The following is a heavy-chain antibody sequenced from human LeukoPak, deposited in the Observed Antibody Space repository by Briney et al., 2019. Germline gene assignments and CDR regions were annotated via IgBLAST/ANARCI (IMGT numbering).Heavy chain of an antibody. J-gene: IGHJ3*02. CDR1: GGPISSYY. D-gene: IGHD2/OR15-2a*01. CDR2: IYYSGST. Sequence: KSSETLSLTCTVSGGPISSYYWSWIRQPPGKGLEWIGYIYYSGSTNYNPSLKSRVTISVDTSKNQFSLKLSSVTAADTAVYYCARRLSPDAFDIWGQGTMVTVSS. V-gene: IGHV4-59*08. CDR3: ARRLSPDAFDI.